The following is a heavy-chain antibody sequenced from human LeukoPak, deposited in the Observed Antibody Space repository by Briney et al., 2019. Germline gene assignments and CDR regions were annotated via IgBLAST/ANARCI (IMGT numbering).Heavy chain of an antibody. CDR1: GFTFSNYG. Sequence: GGSLRLSCAASGFTFSNYGMHWVRQAPGKGLEWVSAISGSGGSTYYADSVKGRFTISRDNSKNTLYLQMNSLRAEDTAVYSCAKERHYYDSSGNYFDCWGQGTLVTVSS. CDR3: AKERHYYDSSGNYFDC. CDR2: ISGSGGST. D-gene: IGHD3-22*01. J-gene: IGHJ4*02. V-gene: IGHV3-23*01.